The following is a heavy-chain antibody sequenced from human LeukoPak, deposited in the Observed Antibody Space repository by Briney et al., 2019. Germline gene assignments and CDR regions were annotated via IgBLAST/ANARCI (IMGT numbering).Heavy chain of an antibody. CDR3: ARRDSRGGYFDY. CDR2: IYYSGST. D-gene: IGHD6-13*01. Sequence: SETLSLTCTVSGGSISSSSYYWGWIRQPPGKGLEWIGSIYYSGSTYYNPSLKSRVTISVDTSKNQFSLKLSSVTAADTAVYYCARRDSRGGYFDYWGQGTLVTVSS. J-gene: IGHJ4*02. V-gene: IGHV4-39*07. CDR1: GGSISSSSYY.